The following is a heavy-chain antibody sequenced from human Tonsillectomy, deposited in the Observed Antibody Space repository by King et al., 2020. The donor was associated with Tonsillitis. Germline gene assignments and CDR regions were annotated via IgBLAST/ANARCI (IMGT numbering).Heavy chain of an antibody. CDR2: ISWNSGSI. J-gene: IGHJ3*01. V-gene: IGHV3-9*01. CDR1: GFTFDDHA. CDR3: AKDIVGGSGWPLDAFDF. Sequence: VQLVESGGGLVQPGRSLRLSCAASGFTFDDHAIHWVRHAPGKGLEWVSGISWNSGSIGYADSVKGRFTISRDNAKNSVYLQMNSLRPEDTAFYYCAKDIVGGSGWPLDAFDFWGQGTMVIVSS. D-gene: IGHD6-19*01.